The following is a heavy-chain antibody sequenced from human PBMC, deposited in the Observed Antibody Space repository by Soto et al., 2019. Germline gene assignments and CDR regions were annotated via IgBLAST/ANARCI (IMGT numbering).Heavy chain of an antibody. Sequence: QGQLVQSGAEVKKPGASVKVSCKASDYTFTRYGISWVRQAPGQGLEWMGWISGYNGDTNYAQKFQGRVTMTIDTSTSTAYMELRSLTSDDTAVYYCAKNGQPPYYYYGMDVWGQGTTVTVSS. J-gene: IGHJ6*02. V-gene: IGHV1-18*01. CDR2: ISGYNGDT. CDR3: AKNGQPPYYYYGMDV. D-gene: IGHD2-8*01. CDR1: DYTFTRYG.